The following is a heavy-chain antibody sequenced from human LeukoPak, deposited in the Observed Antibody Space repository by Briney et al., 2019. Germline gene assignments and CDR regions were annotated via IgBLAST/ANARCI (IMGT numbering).Heavy chain of an antibody. V-gene: IGHV3-30*18. CDR1: GFTFSSYG. CDR3: AKAKHSGSYYAAYYLDY. D-gene: IGHD1-26*01. Sequence: GGSLRLSCAASGFTFSSYGMHWVRQAPGKGLEWVAVISYDGSNKYYADSVKGRFTISRDNSKNTLYLQMNSLRAEDTAVYYCAKAKHSGSYYAAYYLDYWGQGTLVTVSS. J-gene: IGHJ4*02. CDR2: ISYDGSNK.